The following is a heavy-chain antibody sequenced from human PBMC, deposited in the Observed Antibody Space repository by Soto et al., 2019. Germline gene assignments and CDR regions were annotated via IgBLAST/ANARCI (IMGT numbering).Heavy chain of an antibody. V-gene: IGHV3-23*01. CDR1: GFTFSNYA. CDR3: AKISSYSDGGALYHQ. D-gene: IGHD3-16*01. CDR2: ISSSGGTT. J-gene: IGHJ4*02. Sequence: GGSLRLSCAASGFTFSNYAMSWVRQAPGKGLEWVSGISSSGGTTYYADLVRGRLTVSRDNSKNTLYLQMNSLGAEDTAVYYCAKISSYSDGGALYHQWGQGTLVTVSS.